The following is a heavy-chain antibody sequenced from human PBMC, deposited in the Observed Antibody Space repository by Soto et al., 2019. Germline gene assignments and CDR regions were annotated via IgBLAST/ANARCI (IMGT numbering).Heavy chain of an antibody. D-gene: IGHD1-26*01. CDR1: GFTFSSYA. CDR2: ISGSGGST. J-gene: IGHJ4*02. CDR3: ARRGSGSYYDD. V-gene: IGHV3-23*01. Sequence: EVQLLESGGGLVQPGGSLRLSCAASGFTFSSYAMRWVRQAPVKGLEWVSAISGSGGSTYYADSVKGRFTISRDNSKNPLYLQVNSLSAEDTAVYYCARRGSGSYYDDWGQGTLVTVSS.